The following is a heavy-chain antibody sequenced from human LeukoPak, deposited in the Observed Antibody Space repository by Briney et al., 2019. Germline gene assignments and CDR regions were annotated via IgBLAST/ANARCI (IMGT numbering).Heavy chain of an antibody. CDR3: ARVGSRYYFDY. Sequence: GALRLSCAASGFTFDDYAMHWVRQAPGKGLEWVSYISSSSSTIYYADSVKGRFTISRDNAKNSLYLQMNSLRAEDTAVYYCARVGSRYYFDYWGQGTLVTVSS. V-gene: IGHV3-48*04. D-gene: IGHD1-26*01. CDR2: ISSSSSTI. J-gene: IGHJ4*02. CDR1: GFTFDDYA.